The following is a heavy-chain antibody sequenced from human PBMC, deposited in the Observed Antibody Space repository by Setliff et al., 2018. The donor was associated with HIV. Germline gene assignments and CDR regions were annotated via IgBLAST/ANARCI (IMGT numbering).Heavy chain of an antibody. D-gene: IGHD3-22*01. V-gene: IGHV3-30*03. CDR3: ARSGSFWDYYDSSGYNDY. Sequence: HPGGSLRLSCAASGFTFDDYGMSWVRQAPGKGLEWVASIRYDGSRQFYGDSVKGRFTVSRDDSKSTVFLQMISLTSEDTAVYYCARSGSFWDYYDSSGYNDYWGQGTLVTVSS. CDR1: GFTFDDYG. J-gene: IGHJ4*02. CDR2: IRYDGSRQ.